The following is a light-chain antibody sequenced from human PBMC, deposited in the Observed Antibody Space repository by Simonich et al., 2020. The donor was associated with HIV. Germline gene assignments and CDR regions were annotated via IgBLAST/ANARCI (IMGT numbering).Light chain of an antibody. J-gene: IGLJ2*01. CDR1: SSDVGGYRS. V-gene: IGLV2-14*03. Sequence: QSALTQPASVSGSPGQSITISCTGTSSDVGGYRSVSWYQQHPGKAPKLMIYDVTKRPSGVANRFSGSKSGNTASLTISGLQAEDEADYYCSSYTSSSTLVFGGGTKLTVL. CDR3: SSYTSSSTLV. CDR2: DVT.